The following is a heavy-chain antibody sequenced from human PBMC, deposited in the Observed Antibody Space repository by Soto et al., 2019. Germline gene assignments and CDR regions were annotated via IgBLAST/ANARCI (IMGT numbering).Heavy chain of an antibody. CDR1: GGSSVIGDYY. CDR3: ARGNILNGYNPTTWLEP. Sequence: PSSTXSLTCTFSGGSSVIGDYYLSWIRQPPGKGLEWIGYIYYSGSTYYNPSLKSRVTISVDTSKNHFSLKLRSVTAADTAVYYCARGNILNGYNPTTWLEPWGQGTLV. V-gene: IGHV4-30-4*01. J-gene: IGHJ5*02. D-gene: IGHD3-9*01. CDR2: IYYSGST.